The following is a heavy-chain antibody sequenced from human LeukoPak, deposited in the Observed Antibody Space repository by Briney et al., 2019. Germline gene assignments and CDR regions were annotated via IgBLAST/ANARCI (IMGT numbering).Heavy chain of an antibody. CDR1: GYSISSGYY. CDR2: IYHSGST. CDR3: ARTPAPHDYNWFDP. J-gene: IGHJ5*02. V-gene: IGHV4-38-2*02. Sequence: SETLSLTCTVSGYSISSGYYWGWIRQPPGKGLEWIGSIYHSGSTYYNPSLKSRVTISVDTSKNQFSLKLSSVTAADTAVYYCARTPAPHDYNWFDPWGQGTLVTVSS. D-gene: IGHD2-2*01.